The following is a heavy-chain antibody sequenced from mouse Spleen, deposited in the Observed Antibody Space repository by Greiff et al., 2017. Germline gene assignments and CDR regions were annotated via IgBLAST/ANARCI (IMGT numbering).Heavy chain of an antibody. J-gene: IGHJ1*01. Sequence: VQLQQSGAELVRPGTSVKVSCKASGYAFTNYLIEWVKQRPGQGLEWIGVINPGSGGTNYNEKFKGKATLTADKSSSTAYMQLSSLTSEDSAVYFCARSGPTVVADFDVWGAGTTVTVSS. V-gene: IGHV1-54*01. CDR3: ARSGPTVVADFDV. D-gene: IGHD1-1*01. CDR2: INPGSGGT. CDR1: GYAFTNYL.